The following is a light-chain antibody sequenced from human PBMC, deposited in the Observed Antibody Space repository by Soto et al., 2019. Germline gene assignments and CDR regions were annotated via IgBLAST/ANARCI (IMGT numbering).Light chain of an antibody. Sequence: QTVVTQEPSFSVSPGGTVTLTCGLSSGSVSTSYYPSWYQQTPGQAPRTLIYSTNTRSSGVPDRFSGSILGNKAALTITGAQADDESDYYCVLYVGSGISVFGTGTKLT. CDR1: SGSVSTSYY. CDR2: STN. V-gene: IGLV8-61*01. CDR3: VLYVGSGISV. J-gene: IGLJ1*01.